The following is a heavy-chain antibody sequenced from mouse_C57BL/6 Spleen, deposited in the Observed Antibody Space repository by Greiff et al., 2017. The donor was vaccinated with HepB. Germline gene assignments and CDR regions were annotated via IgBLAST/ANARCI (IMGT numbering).Heavy chain of an antibody. Sequence: EVKVVESGEGLVKPGGSLKLSCAASGFTFSSYAMSWVRQTPEKRLEWVAYISSGGDYIYYADTVKGRFTISRDNARNTLYLQMSSLKSEDTAMYYCTRETSTGWFAYWGQGTLVTVSA. CDR3: TRETSTGWFAY. CDR1: GFTFSSYA. V-gene: IGHV5-9-1*02. J-gene: IGHJ3*01. CDR2: ISSGGDYI. D-gene: IGHD1-1*01.